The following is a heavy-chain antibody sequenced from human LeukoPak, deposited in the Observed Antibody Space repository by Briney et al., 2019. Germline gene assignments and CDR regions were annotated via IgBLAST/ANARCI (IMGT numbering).Heavy chain of an antibody. J-gene: IGHJ4*02. Sequence: GGSLRLSCAASGFTFSSYEMNWARQAPGKGLEWVSYISSSGSTIYYADSVKGRFTISRDNAKNSLYLQMNSLRAEDTAVYYCARGVGASIMAYWGQGTLVTVSS. D-gene: IGHD1-26*01. CDR3: ARGVGASIMAY. CDR1: GFTFSSYE. V-gene: IGHV3-48*03. CDR2: ISSSGSTI.